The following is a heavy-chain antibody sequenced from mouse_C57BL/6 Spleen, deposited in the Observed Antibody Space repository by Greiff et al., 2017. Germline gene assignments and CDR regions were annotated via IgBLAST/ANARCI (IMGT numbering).Heavy chain of an antibody. V-gene: IGHV7-3*01. CDR2: IRNKANGYTT. J-gene: IGHJ1*03. CDR1: GFTFTDYY. CDR3: ARYNGYYWYFDV. Sequence: EVHLVESGGGLVQPGGSLSLSCAASGFTFTDYYMSWVRQPPGKALEWLGFIRNKANGYTTEYSASVQGRFTISRDNSQSILYLQMNALRAEDSATCYGARYNGYYWYFDVWGTGTTVTVSS. D-gene: IGHD2-2*01.